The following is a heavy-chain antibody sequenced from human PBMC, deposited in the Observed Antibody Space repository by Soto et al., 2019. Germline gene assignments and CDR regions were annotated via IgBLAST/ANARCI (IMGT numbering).Heavy chain of an antibody. V-gene: IGHV3-23*01. CDR3: AKDLAYSYGHGYYYYGMDV. CDR2: ISGSGDST. CDR1: GFTFSSYA. J-gene: IGHJ6*02. Sequence: GGSLRLSCAASGFTFSSYAMSWVRQAPGKGLEWVSAISGSGDSTYYADSVKGRFTISRDNSKNTRYLQMNSLRAKDTAVYYCAKDLAYSYGHGYYYYGMDVWGQGTTVTVSS. D-gene: IGHD5-18*01.